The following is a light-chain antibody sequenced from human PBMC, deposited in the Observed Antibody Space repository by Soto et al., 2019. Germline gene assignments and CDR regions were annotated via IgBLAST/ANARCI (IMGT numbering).Light chain of an antibody. CDR1: QTISSY. Sequence: DIQLTQSPSSLSASVADRVTITCRASQTISSYLNWYQQKPGKAPKLLIYAASSLQSGVPSRFSGSGCVTDFTLTIISLQPEYFATYYCQQSYSTPTFGGGTKVDIK. CDR3: QQSYSTPT. J-gene: IGKJ4*01. CDR2: AAS. V-gene: IGKV1-39*01.